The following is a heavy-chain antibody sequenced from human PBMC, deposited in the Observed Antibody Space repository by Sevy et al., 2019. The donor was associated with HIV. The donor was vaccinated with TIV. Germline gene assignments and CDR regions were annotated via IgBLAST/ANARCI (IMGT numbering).Heavy chain of an antibody. CDR1: GGSISTSSYY. J-gene: IGHJ5*02. V-gene: IGHV4-39*01. D-gene: IGHD3-16*01. CDR3: ARLASRLRDNWSDP. Sequence: SETLSLTCTVSGGSISTSSYYWGWIRQPPGKGLEWIGNSFYSGTTYYNPSLKSRVTISVDTSKNQFSLKPSSVTAADTAVYYCARLASRLRDNWSDPWGQGTLVTVSS. CDR2: SFYSGTT.